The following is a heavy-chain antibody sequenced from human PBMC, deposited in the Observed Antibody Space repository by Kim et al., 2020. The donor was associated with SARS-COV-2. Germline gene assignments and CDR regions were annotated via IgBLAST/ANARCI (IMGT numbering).Heavy chain of an antibody. CDR3: AKEGRWIVGAIDY. Sequence: YADSVKGRFTISRDNSKNTLYLQMNSLRAEDTAVYYCAKEGRWIVGAIDYWGQGTLVTVSS. V-gene: IGHV3-30*02. J-gene: IGHJ4*02. D-gene: IGHD1-26*01.